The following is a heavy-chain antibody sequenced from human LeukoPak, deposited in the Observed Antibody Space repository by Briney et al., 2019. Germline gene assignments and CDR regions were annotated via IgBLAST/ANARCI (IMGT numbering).Heavy chain of an antibody. CDR3: ARDVGCSGGSCYSHFDY. D-gene: IGHD2-15*01. CDR2: ISSGGTTI. V-gene: IGHV3-48*03. J-gene: IGHJ4*02. Sequence: GESLRLSCAASGFTFSSYEMHWVRQAPGKGLEWVSYISSGGTTIYYADSVKGRFTISRDNAKNSLYLQMNSLRAEDTAIYYCARDVGCSGGSCYSHFDYWGQGTLVTVSS. CDR1: GFTFSSYE.